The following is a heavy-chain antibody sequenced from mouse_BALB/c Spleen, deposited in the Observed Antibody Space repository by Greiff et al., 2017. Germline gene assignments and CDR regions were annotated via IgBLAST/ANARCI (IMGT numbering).Heavy chain of an antibody. CDR3: ARTLYYGSSYDAMDY. Sequence: DVKLVESGGGLVQPGGSLKLSCAASGFTFSSYTMSWVRQTPEKRLEWVAYISNGGGSTYYPDTVKGRFTISRDNAKNTLYLQMSSLKSEDTAMYYCARTLYYGSSYDAMDYWGQGTSVTVSS. D-gene: IGHD1-1*01. J-gene: IGHJ4*01. CDR2: ISNGGGST. V-gene: IGHV5-12-2*01. CDR1: GFTFSSYT.